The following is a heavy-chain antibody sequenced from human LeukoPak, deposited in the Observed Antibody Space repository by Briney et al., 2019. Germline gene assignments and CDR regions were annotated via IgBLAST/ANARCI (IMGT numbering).Heavy chain of an antibody. D-gene: IGHD6-19*01. Sequence: PSETLSLTCAVYGGSFSGYYWSWIRQPPGKGLEWIGEINHSGSTNYNPSLKSRVTISVDTSKNQFSLKLSSVTAADTAVYYCARGEDGGSGWVPLDYWGQGTLATVSS. V-gene: IGHV4-34*01. J-gene: IGHJ4*02. CDR2: INHSGST. CDR1: GGSFSGYY. CDR3: ARGEDGGSGWVPLDY.